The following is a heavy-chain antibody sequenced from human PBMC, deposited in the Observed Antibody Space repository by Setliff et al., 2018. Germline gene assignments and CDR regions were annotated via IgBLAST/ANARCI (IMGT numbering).Heavy chain of an antibody. CDR1: GGSISSHY. Sequence: SETLSLTCTVSGGSISSHYWSWIRQPPGKGLEWIGSIYYSGSTNYNPSLKSRVTISVDTSKNQFSLKLSSDTAADTALYYCARVGYAYNFWSGYSMKNAFDIWGQGTMVTVSS. J-gene: IGHJ3*02. D-gene: IGHD3-3*01. CDR3: ARVGYAYNFWSGYSMKNAFDI. CDR2: IYYSGST. V-gene: IGHV4-59*11.